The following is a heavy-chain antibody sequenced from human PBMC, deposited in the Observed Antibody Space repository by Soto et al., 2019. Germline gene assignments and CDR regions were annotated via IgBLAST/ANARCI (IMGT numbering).Heavy chain of an antibody. CDR1: GGSISSGGYY. D-gene: IGHD4-4*01. CDR3: ASASKTTVTTSYYYYYMDV. CDR2: IYYSGST. Sequence: QVQLQESGPGLVKPSQTLSLTCTVSGGSISSGGYYWSWIRQHPGKGLEWIGYIYYSGSTYYNPSLKSRVTISVDTSKNPFSLKLSSVSAADTAVYYCASASKTTVTTSYYYYYMDVWGKGTTVTVSS. J-gene: IGHJ6*03. V-gene: IGHV4-31*03.